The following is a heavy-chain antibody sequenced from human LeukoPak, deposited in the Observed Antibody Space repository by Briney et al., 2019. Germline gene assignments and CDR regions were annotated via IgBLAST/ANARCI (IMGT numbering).Heavy chain of an antibody. Sequence: GGSLRLSCAASGFTFDDYAMHWVRQAPGKGLEWVSAISGSGGSTYYADSVKGRFTISRDNSKNTLYLQMNSLRAEDTAVYYCAKDNYYDSSGYEYWGQGTLVTVSS. D-gene: IGHD3-22*01. V-gene: IGHV3-23*01. CDR1: GFTFDDYA. CDR3: AKDNYYDSSGYEY. J-gene: IGHJ4*02. CDR2: ISGSGGST.